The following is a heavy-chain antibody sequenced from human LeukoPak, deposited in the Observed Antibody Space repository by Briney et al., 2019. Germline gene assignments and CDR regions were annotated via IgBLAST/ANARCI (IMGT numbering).Heavy chain of an antibody. CDR1: GGSISSYY. CDR3: ARHGGVAPFDY. V-gene: IGHV4-59*08. J-gene: IGHJ4*02. CDR2: IFFTGNT. Sequence: SETLSLTCTVSGGSISSYYWSWIRQPPGDGLEWIGYIFFTGNTNYNPSLRSRITISIDTSKNQFSLHLSSVTAADTAVYYCARHGGVAPFDYWGQGTLVTVSS. D-gene: IGHD2-8*02.